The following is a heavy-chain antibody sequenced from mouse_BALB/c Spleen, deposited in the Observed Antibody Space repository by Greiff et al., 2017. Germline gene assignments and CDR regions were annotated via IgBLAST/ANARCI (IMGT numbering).Heavy chain of an antibody. V-gene: IGHV1S81*02. CDR2: INPSNGGT. D-gene: IGHD1-1*02. CDR3: TRVGNYFDY. CDR1: GYTFTSYY. J-gene: IGHJ2*01. Sequence: QVQLKQSGAELVKPGASVKLSCKASGYTFTSYYMYWVKQRPGQGLEWIGEINPSNGGTNFNEKFKSKATLTVDKSSSTAYMQLSSLTSEDSAVYYCTRVGNYFDYWGQGTTLTVSS.